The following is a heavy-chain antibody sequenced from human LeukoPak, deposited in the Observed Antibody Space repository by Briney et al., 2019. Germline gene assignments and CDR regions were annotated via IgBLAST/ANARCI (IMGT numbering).Heavy chain of an antibody. J-gene: IGHJ4*02. CDR2: TNPNSGGT. Sequence: GASGKVSCKASGGTYSSYAISWVRQAAGQWLELMGRTNPNSGGTNYAQTFHGRVTMTRDTSISTAYMELSRLKSDDMAVNYCARAKGRVGATVTEFYYGGQGTLVTVS. CDR3: ARAKGRVGATVTEFYY. CDR1: GGTYSSYA. D-gene: IGHD1-26*01. V-gene: IGHV1-2*06.